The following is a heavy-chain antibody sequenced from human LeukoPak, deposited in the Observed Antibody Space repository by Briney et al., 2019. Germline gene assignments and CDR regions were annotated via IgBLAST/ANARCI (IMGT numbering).Heavy chain of an antibody. V-gene: IGHV4-61*08. CDR1: GGSISSGDYY. D-gene: IGHD3-10*01. CDR3: AGRLLLWFGEPAAGAFDI. J-gene: IGHJ3*02. CDR2: IYYSGST. Sequence: SQTLSLTCTVSGGSISSGDYYWSWIRQPPGKGLEWIGYIYYSGSTNYNPSLKSRVTISVDTSKNQFSLRLSSVTAADTAVYYCAGRLLLWFGEPAAGAFDIWGQGTMVTVSS.